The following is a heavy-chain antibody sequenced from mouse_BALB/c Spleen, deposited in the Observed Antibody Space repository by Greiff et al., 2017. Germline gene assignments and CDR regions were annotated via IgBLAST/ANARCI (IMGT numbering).Heavy chain of an antibody. CDR3: ARGGYDEYFDV. CDR1: GFTFSDYY. V-gene: IGHV5-4*02. CDR2: ISDGGSYT. D-gene: IGHD2-2*01. Sequence: VQLKESGGGLVKPGGSLKLSCAASGFTFSDYYMYWVRQTPEKRLEWVATISDGGSYTYYPDSVKGRFTISRDNAKNNLYLQMSSLKSEDTAMYYCARGGYDEYFDVWGAGTTVTVSS. J-gene: IGHJ1*01.